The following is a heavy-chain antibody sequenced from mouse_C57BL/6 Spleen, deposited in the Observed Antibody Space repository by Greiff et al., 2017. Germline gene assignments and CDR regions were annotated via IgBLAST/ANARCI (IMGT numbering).Heavy chain of an antibody. J-gene: IGHJ3*01. Sequence: VHVKQSGAELVRPGASVKLSCTASGFNIKDDYMHWVKQRPEQGLEWIGWIDPENGDTEYASKFQGKATITADTSSNTAYLQLSSLTSEDTAVYYCTTTTGGYWGQGTLVTVSA. CDR3: TTTTGGY. CDR2: IDPENGDT. V-gene: IGHV14-4*01. D-gene: IGHD1-1*01. CDR1: GFNIKDDY.